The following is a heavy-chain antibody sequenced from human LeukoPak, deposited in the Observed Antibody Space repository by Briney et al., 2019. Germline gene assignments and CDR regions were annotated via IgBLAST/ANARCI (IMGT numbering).Heavy chain of an antibody. D-gene: IGHD4-17*01. Sequence: PGGSLRLSCAASGFTFSSYAMHWVRQAPGKGLEWVAVISYDGSNKYYVDSVKGRFTISRDNSKNTLYLQMNSLRAEDTAVYYCAKDPRFMTTVTNGYFDYWGQGTLVTVSS. CDR3: AKDPRFMTTVTNGYFDY. CDR2: ISYDGSNK. J-gene: IGHJ4*02. CDR1: GFTFSSYA. V-gene: IGHV3-30-3*01.